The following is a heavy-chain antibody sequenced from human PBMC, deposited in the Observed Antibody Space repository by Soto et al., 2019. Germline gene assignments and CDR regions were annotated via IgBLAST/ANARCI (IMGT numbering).Heavy chain of an antibody. CDR2: INPNSGGT. D-gene: IGHD3-22*01. V-gene: IGHV1-2*02. CDR3: AFSYYYDSRAYAFGI. J-gene: IGHJ3*02. Sequence: ASVKVSCKASGYTFTGYYMHWVRQAPGQGLEWMGWINPNSGGTNYAQKFQGRVTMTRDTSISTAYMELSRLRSDDTAVYYCAFSYYYDSRAYAFGIWGQGTMVTVS. CDR1: GYTFTGYY.